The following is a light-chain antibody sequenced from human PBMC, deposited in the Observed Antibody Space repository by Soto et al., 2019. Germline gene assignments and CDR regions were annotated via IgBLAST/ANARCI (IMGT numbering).Light chain of an antibody. CDR1: SSDVGNYNL. J-gene: IGLJ2*01. CDR3: CSYVGSSTWV. V-gene: IGLV2-23*01. Sequence: QSALTQPASVSGSPGQSITISCTGTSSDVGNYNLVSWYQQHPGKAPKLMIYEGSKRPSGVSNRFSGSKSGNTASLTISGLQAEDEADYYCCSYVGSSTWVFGGGTKLTVL. CDR2: EGS.